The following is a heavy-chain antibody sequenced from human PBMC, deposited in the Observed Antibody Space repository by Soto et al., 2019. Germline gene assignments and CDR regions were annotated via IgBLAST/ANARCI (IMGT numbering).Heavy chain of an antibody. V-gene: IGHV3-66*01. J-gene: IGHJ6*03. D-gene: IGHD3-3*01. Sequence: EVQLVESGGGLVQPGGSLRLSCAASGFTVSSNYMSWVRQAPGKGLEWVSVIDSGGSTYSAESVKGSLTISRDHSKNTQYLQMNSLGAEDTAVYYCARAHVGSGYSDYYYCMDVGGKGTTVTVSS. CDR2: IDSGGST. CDR1: GFTVSSNY. CDR3: ARAHVGSGYSDYYYCMDV.